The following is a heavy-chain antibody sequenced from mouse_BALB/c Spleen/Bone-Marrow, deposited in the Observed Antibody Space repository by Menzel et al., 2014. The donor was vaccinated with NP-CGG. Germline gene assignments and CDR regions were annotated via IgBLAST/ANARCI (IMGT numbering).Heavy chain of an antibody. Sequence: EVQLVESGAELVKPGASVKLSCTASGFNIKDTYMHWVKQRPEQGLEWIGRIDPVNGNTKYDPKFQGKATITADTSSNTAYLQLSSLTSEDTAVYYCANYYYGSSLFAYWGQGTLVTVSA. CDR2: IDPVNGNT. CDR3: ANYYYGSSLFAY. D-gene: IGHD1-1*01. J-gene: IGHJ3*01. CDR1: GFNIKDTY. V-gene: IGHV14-3*02.